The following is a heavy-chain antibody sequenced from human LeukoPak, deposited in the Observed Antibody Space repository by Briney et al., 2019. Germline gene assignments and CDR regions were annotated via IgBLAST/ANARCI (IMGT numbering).Heavy chain of an antibody. Sequence: GSLRLSCAASGFTFRTYWMHWVRQVPGKGLVWVSQINSDGTITKYADSVKGRFTISSDNAKKTLYLQMNSLRAEDTAVYYCAREANSEAFDIWGQGTMVTVSS. V-gene: IGHV3-74*03. CDR2: INSDGTIT. CDR1: GFTFRTYW. CDR3: AREANSEAFDI. J-gene: IGHJ3*02. D-gene: IGHD1-26*01.